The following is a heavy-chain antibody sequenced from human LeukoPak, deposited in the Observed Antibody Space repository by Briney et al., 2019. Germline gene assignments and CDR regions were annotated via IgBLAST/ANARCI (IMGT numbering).Heavy chain of an antibody. J-gene: IGHJ4*02. V-gene: IGHV3-7*01. CDR3: ARDYGYSSSLDY. CDR1: GFTFSSHW. Sequence: GGSLRLSCAASGFTFSSHWMTWVRQAPGNGLEWVANIKQDGTAKYYVDSVKGRFTISRDNAKNSLYLQMNSLRDEDTAVYYCARDYGYSSSLDYWGQGTLVSVSS. CDR2: IKQDGTAK. D-gene: IGHD6-13*01.